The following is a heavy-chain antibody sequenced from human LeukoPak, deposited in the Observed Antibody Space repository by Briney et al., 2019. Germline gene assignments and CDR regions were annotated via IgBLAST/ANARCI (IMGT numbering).Heavy chain of an antibody. CDR2: IRSKTDGGTT. V-gene: IGHV3-15*01. CDR3: TTDRRWQWLALFDY. CDR1: GLSFSNVW. Sequence: GGPLRLSCAASGLSFSNVWMMWVRQVPGKGLECVGHIRSKTDGGTTDYAAPVKGRFTISRDDSKKKVYLQMNNLKTEDTAVYYCTTDRRWQWLALFDYWGQGTLVTVSS. J-gene: IGHJ4*02. D-gene: IGHD6-19*01.